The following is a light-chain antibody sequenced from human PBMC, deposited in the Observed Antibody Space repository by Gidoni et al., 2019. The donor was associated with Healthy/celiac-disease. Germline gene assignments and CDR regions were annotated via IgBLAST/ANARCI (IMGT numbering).Light chain of an antibody. CDR3: QQSYSTPLT. Sequence: DIQMTQSPSSLSASVGDRVTITCRASQSISSYLNWYQQKPGKAPKLLIYAASSLQSGVPSRFSGSGSGTDFTLTISRLQPEDFATYYCQQSYSTPLTFXGXTKVEIK. CDR2: AAS. J-gene: IGKJ4*01. V-gene: IGKV1-39*01. CDR1: QSISSY.